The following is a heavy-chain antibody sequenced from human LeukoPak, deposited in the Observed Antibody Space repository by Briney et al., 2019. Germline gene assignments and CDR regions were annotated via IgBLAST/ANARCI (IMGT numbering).Heavy chain of an antibody. CDR1: GGSIRTSDYY. D-gene: IGHD3-16*01. CDR2: IYTSGST. J-gene: IGHJ4*02. Sequence: PSETLSLTCGVSGGSIRTSDYYWSWIRQPAGKGLEWIGRIYTSGSTKYNPSLKSRVTISVDTSKNQFSLKLSSVTAADTAVYYCARGGDTWGQGTLVTVSS. CDR3: ARGGDT. V-gene: IGHV4-61*02.